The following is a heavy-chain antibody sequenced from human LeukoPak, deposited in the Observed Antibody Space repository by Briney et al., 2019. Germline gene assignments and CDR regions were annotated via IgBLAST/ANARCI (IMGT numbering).Heavy chain of an antibody. CDR3: AKLTSGSGSSALFDY. CDR2: ISGSGGST. V-gene: IGHV3-23*01. D-gene: IGHD3-10*01. Sequence: GGSLRLSYAASGFTFSSYAMSWVRQAPGKGLEWVSAISGSGGSTYYADSVKGRFTISRDNSKNTLYLQMNSLRAEDTAVYYCAKLTSGSGSSALFDYWGQGTLVTVSS. CDR1: GFTFSSYA. J-gene: IGHJ4*02.